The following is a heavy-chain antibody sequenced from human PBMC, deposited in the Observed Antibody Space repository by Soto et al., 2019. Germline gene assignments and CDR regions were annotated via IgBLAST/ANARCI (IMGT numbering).Heavy chain of an antibody. J-gene: IGHJ5*02. CDR3: ARGFRAFDSGSYLWFDP. V-gene: IGHV4-59*01. Sequence: SETLSLTCTVSGGSISSYYWSWIRQRPGKGLEWIGYIYYSGSTNYNPSLKSRVTRSVDTSKNQFSLKLSSVTAADTAVYYCARGFRAFDSGSYLWFDPWGQGTLVTVSS. CDR2: IYYSGST. CDR1: GGSISSYY. D-gene: IGHD3-10*01.